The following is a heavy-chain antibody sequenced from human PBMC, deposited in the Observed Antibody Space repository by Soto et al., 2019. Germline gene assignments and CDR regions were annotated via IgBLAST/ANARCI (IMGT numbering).Heavy chain of an antibody. CDR1: GFSLTTSGVG. Sequence: QITLNESGPTVVRPTETLTLTCRFSGFSLTTSGVGVGWIRQSPGKAPEWLALIYWDDDKRYSASLKSRLTITKDTSKNRVVLTVSDLDPTDTATYYCAHRVLRTVFGLVTMTAIYFDFWGQGTPVAVSS. D-gene: IGHD3-3*01. CDR3: AHRVLRTVFGLVTMTAIYFDF. CDR2: IYWDDDK. V-gene: IGHV2-5*02. J-gene: IGHJ4*02.